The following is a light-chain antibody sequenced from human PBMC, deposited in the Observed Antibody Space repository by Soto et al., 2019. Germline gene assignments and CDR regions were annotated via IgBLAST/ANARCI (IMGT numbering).Light chain of an antibody. CDR2: AAS. V-gene: IGKV1-39*01. CDR3: QQGYSTPRT. J-gene: IGKJ2*01. CDR1: QMIDTY. Sequence: DIQLTQSPSSLSASVGDRVTITCRASQMIDTYLNWYQQKPGKAPTLLIYAASRLQSGVQSRFRGSGSETHFTLTISGLQREDFATYYCQQGYSTPRTFGQGTNLEIK.